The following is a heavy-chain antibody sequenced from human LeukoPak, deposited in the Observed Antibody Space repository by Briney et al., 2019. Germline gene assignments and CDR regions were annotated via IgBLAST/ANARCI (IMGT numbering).Heavy chain of an antibody. CDR1: GYSLNSYW. V-gene: IGHV5-51*01. J-gene: IGHJ4*02. D-gene: IGHD5-24*01. CDR2: IYPGDSDT. CDR3: GRLDMQRRLQPLAFDY. Sequence: GESLKISCKSSGYSLNSYWIDLVRQMPGKGLEWMGIIYPGDSDTRYSPSFQGQVTISADKSISTAYLQWSSLKASDTAMYYCGRLDMQRRLQPLAFDYWGQGTLVTVSS.